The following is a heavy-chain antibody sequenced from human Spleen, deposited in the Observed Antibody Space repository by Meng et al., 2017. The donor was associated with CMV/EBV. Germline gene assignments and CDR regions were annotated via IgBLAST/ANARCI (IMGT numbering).Heavy chain of an antibody. D-gene: IGHD1-1*01. Sequence: SGGTLSNYGVNWVRQAPGQGLEWMGGIIPIFGTANYAQKFQGRVTITTDESTTTAYMELSSLRSDDTAVYYCAREGVVGTTIYFDYWGQGTLVTVSS. CDR3: AREGVVGTTIYFDY. CDR1: GGTLSNYG. V-gene: IGHV1-69*05. CDR2: IIPIFGTA. J-gene: IGHJ4*02.